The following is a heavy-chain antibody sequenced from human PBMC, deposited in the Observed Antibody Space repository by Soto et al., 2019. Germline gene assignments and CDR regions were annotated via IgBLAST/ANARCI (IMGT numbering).Heavy chain of an antibody. Sequence: PGGSLRLSCAASGFTFSSYGMHWVRQAPGKGLEWMAVISYDGSNKYYADSVKGRFTISRDNSKNTLYLQMNSLRAEDTAVYYCAKGPSVAAIDYWGQGTLVTVSS. D-gene: IGHD6-19*01. CDR2: ISYDGSNK. J-gene: IGHJ4*02. CDR1: GFTFSSYG. V-gene: IGHV3-30*18. CDR3: AKGPSVAAIDY.